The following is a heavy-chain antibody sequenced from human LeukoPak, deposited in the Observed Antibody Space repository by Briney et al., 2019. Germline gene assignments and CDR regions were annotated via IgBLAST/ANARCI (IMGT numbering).Heavy chain of an antibody. V-gene: IGHV3-7*01. Sequence: GGSLRLSCAASGFTFSSYWMSWVRQAPGKGLEWVANIKQDGSEKYYVDSVKGRFTISRDNAKNSLYLQMNSLRAEDTAVYYCAREVGRHFCTNGVCPTRRLDYWGQGTLVTVSS. D-gene: IGHD2-8*01. CDR2: IKQDGSEK. CDR3: AREVGRHFCTNGVCPTRRLDY. CDR1: GFTFSSYW. J-gene: IGHJ4*02.